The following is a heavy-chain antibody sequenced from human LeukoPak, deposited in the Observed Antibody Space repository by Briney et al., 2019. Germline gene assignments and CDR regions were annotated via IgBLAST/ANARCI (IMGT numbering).Heavy chain of an antibody. CDR2: ISSSSSYI. V-gene: IGHV3-21*01. D-gene: IGHD6-13*01. J-gene: IGHJ6*03. CDR1: GFTFSSYS. CDR3: ARVQLTYYYMDV. Sequence: GGSLRLSCAASGFTFSSYSMNWVRQAPGKGLEWVSSISSSSSYIYYADSVKGRFTISRDNAKNSLYLQMNSLRAEDTAVYYCARVQLTYYYMDVWGKGTTVTVSS.